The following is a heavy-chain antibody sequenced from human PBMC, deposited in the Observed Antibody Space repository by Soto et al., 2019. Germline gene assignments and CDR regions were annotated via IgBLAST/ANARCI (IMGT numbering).Heavy chain of an antibody. D-gene: IGHD6-19*01. V-gene: IGHV3-23*01. J-gene: IGHJ4*02. CDR1: GFTFSTYA. CDR2: ISGTLST. Sequence: GGSLRLSCAASGFTFSTYAMGWVRQAPGKGLEWVSSISGTLSTYYADSVKGQFTISRDNSKNTLYLQINSLRPDDTAVYFCAKGYSTGWSEGYFDYWGQGALVTVS. CDR3: AKGYSTGWSEGYFDY.